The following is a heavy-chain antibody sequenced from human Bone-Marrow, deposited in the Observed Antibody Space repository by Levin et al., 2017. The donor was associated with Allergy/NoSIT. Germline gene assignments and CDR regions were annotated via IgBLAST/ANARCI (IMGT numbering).Heavy chain of an antibody. J-gene: IGHJ6*03. CDR1: GGSISSDY. V-gene: IGHV4-59*08. Sequence: SETLSLTCTVSGGSISSDYWSWTRQSPGKGREWIGYFYHGRSTKYNQSLKSRVTISIDTSRNQFSLKLTSVTAAETAVDYCTRLGPSSHYYYMDVWGKGTTVTVSS. CDR2: FYHGRST. CDR3: TRLGPSSHYYYMDV. D-gene: IGHD3-16*01.